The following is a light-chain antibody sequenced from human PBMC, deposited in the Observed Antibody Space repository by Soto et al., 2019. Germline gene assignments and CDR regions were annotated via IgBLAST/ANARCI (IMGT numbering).Light chain of an antibody. V-gene: IGLV2-8*01. J-gene: IGLJ1*01. CDR2: EVS. CDR1: SSDVGAYKY. Sequence: QSVLTQPPSASGSPGQSVTISCTGTSSDVGAYKYVSWYQQHPGKAPKLIIYEVSERPSGVPDRFSGSKSGNTASLTVSGLQAEDEADYYCNSYTGISNVFGTGTKVTVL. CDR3: NSYTGISNV.